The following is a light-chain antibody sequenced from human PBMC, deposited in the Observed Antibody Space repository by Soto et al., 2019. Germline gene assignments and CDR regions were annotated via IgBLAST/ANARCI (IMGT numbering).Light chain of an antibody. V-gene: IGKV3-15*01. CDR1: ERPK. J-gene: IGKJ1*01. CDR3: QQYNNGPRT. Sequence: DIVLTQCPASLSSSPGERASLSCRASERPKLAWCQEKPGQAPRLLIDCXSTMATGSPARFSGSGSGTESTLTISSLQSEDFSVYYFQQYNNGPRTFGQGTKVDIK. CDR2: CXS.